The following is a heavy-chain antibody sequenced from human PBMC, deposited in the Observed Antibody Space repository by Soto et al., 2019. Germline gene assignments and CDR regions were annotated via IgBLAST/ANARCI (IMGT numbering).Heavy chain of an antibody. D-gene: IGHD6-19*01. CDR3: GKERRGSGWFVCNY. V-gene: IGHV3-53*01. CDR1: GFIVSSNY. CDR2: IFTGGAT. J-gene: IGHJ4*02. Sequence: EVQLVESGGGLIQPGGSLRLSCAASGFIVSSNYMSWVRQAPGKGLEWVSVIFTGGATDYADSVKARFTMSRDNSRDTMYLQMNTLRADDTAVYYCGKERRGSGWFVCNYWGQGVLVTVSS.